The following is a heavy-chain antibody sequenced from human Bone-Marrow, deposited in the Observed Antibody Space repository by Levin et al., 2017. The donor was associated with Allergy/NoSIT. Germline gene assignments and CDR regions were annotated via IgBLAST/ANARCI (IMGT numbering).Heavy chain of an antibody. CDR2: IIPEFGTT. CDR3: ARGSPTLRDEYGDYLTWFPP. CDR1: GGTFRNYV. D-gene: IGHD4-17*01. Sequence: WASVKVSCKASGGTFRNYVFSWVRQAPGQGLEWMAEIIPEFGTTKYAQRFQGRLTITADESTSTVYMELSSLKSEDTALYYCARGSPTLRDEYGDYLTWFPPWGQGTLVTVSS. V-gene: IGHV1-69*13. J-gene: IGHJ5*02.